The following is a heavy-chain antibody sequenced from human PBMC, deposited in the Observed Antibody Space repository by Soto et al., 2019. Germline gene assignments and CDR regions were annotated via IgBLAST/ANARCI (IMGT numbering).Heavy chain of an antibody. CDR2: IYHSGST. J-gene: IGHJ6*02. V-gene: IGHV4-4*02. D-gene: IGHD3-10*01. CDR1: GGSISSSNW. CDR3: ARVYAIWFGELLQYGMDV. Sequence: QVQLQESGPGLVKPSGTLSLTCAVSGGSISSSNWWSWVRQPPGKGLEWIGEIYHSGSTNYNPSLKRRVTISVDKSKNQFSLKLSAVTAADTAVYYCARVYAIWFGELLQYGMDVWGQGTTVTVSS.